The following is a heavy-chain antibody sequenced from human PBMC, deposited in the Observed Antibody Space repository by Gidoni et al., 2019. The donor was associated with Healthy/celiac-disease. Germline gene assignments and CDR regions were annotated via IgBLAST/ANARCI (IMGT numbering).Heavy chain of an antibody. CDR1: GFTVSSNY. V-gene: IGHV3-53*01. J-gene: IGHJ2*01. CDR2: IYSGGST. D-gene: IGHD6-13*01. Sequence: EVQLVESGGGLIQPGGSLSLACAASGFTVSSNYMSWVRQAPGKGLEWVSVIYSGGSTYYADSVKGRFTISRDNSKNTLYLQRNSLRAEDTAVYYCARVEQQTWYFDLWGRGTLVTVSS. CDR3: ARVEQQTWYFDL.